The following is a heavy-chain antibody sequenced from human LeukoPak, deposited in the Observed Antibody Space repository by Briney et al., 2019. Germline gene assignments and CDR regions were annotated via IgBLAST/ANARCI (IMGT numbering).Heavy chain of an antibody. CDR2: IYHSGST. CDR3: ARASRGTFGYMDV. J-gene: IGHJ6*03. Sequence: SETLSLTCAVSGYSISSGYYWGWIRQPPGKGLEWIGSIYHSGSTYYNPSLKSRVTISVDTSKNQSSLKLSSVTGADTAVYYCARASRGTFGYMDVWGKGTTVTVSS. D-gene: IGHD2-2*01. CDR1: GYSISSGYY. V-gene: IGHV4-38-2*01.